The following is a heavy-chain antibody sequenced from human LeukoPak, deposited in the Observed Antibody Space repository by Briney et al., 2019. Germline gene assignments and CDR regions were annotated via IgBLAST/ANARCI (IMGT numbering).Heavy chain of an antibody. CDR1: GFTFRDYG. CDR3: VRERFHGSGAPKFDF. CDR2: ISGSGGST. V-gene: IGHV3-23*01. Sequence: GGSLRLSCAASGFTFRDYGMSWVRQAPGKGLEWVSAISGSGGSTYYADSVKGRFTISRDNSKNTLYLQMNSLRAEDTAVYYCVRERFHGSGAPKFDFWGQGTLVTVSS. J-gene: IGHJ4*02. D-gene: IGHD3-10*01.